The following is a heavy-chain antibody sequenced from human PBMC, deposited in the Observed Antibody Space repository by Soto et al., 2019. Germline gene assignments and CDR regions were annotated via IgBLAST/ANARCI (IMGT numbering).Heavy chain of an antibody. Sequence: SETLSLTCTVSGGSISSGGYYWSWIRQHPGKGLEWIGYIYYSGSTYYNPSLKSRVTISVDTSKNQFSLKLSSVTAADTAVYYCARGAVITFGGVIVHSIFDYWGQGTLVTVSS. V-gene: IGHV4-31*03. CDR2: IYYSGST. CDR1: GGSISSGGYY. D-gene: IGHD3-16*02. J-gene: IGHJ4*02. CDR3: ARGAVITFGGVIVHSIFDY.